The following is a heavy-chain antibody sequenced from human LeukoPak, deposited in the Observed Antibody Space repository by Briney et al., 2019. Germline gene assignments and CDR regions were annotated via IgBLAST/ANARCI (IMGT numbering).Heavy chain of an antibody. CDR1: GYTFTTYA. D-gene: IGHD3-10*01. CDR3: ARGATFRSYGSGTYYSSLPFDP. CDR2: INTGNGNT. J-gene: IGHJ5*02. V-gene: IGHV1-3*03. Sequence: ASVKVSCKASGYTFTTYAMHWVRQAPGQRLEWMGCINTGNGNTKYSQEFQGRVTITRDTSASTAYMELSSLRSEDMAVYYCARGATFRSYGSGTYYSSLPFDPWGQGTLVTVSS.